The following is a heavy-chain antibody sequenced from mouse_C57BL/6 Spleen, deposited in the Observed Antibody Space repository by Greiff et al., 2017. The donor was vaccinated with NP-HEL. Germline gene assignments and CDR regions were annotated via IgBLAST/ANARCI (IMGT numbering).Heavy chain of an antibody. J-gene: IGHJ3*01. V-gene: IGHV1-7*01. D-gene: IGHD2-5*01. Sequence: VQLQQSGAELAKPGASVKLSCKASGYTFTSYWMHWVKQRPGQGLEWIGYINPSSGSTTSNQTFKDKATLTADKSSSTAYMQLSSLTYEDSAVYYCATATYSNYVAYWGQGTLVTVSA. CDR2: INPSSGST. CDR1: GYTFTSYW. CDR3: ATATYSNYVAY.